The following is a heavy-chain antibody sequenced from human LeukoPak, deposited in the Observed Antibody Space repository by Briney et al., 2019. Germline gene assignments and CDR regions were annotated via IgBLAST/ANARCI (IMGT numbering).Heavy chain of an antibody. J-gene: IGHJ4*02. CDR3: ARVRSHYYDSSGYSDY. D-gene: IGHD3-22*01. CDR2: MNPSSGNT. V-gene: IGHV1-8*03. Sequence: GASVKVSCKASGYTFTSYDINWVRQATGQGLEWMGWMNPSSGNTGYAQKFQGGVTITRNTSISTAYMELSSLRSEDTAVYYCARVRSHYYDSSGYSDYWGPGTLVTVSS. CDR1: GYTFTSYD.